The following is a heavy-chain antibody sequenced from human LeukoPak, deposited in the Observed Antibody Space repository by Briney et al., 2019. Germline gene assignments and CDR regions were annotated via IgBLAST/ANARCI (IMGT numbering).Heavy chain of an antibody. Sequence: PGGSLTLSCEASGFTFSGNWISWARQAPGKGLEWVASINPDGSQQHYVDSVKGRFTISRDNTRSSLYLQMNSLGAEDTAVYYCARLLGMVTTFDHWGQGTLVTVSS. J-gene: IGHJ4*02. V-gene: IGHV3-7*01. D-gene: IGHD5-24*01. CDR3: ARLLGMVTTFDH. CDR1: GFTFSGNW. CDR2: INPDGSQQ.